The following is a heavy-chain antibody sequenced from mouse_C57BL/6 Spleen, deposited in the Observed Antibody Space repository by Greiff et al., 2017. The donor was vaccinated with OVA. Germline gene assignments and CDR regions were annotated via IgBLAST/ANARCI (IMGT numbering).Heavy chain of an antibody. J-gene: IGHJ3*01. Sequence: EVQRVESGGGLVKPGGSLKLSCAASGFTFSSYAMSWVRQTPEKRLEWVATISDGGSYTYYPDNVKGRFTISRDNAKNNLYLQMSHLKSEDTAMYYCARDHDYDGAWFAYWGQGTLVTVSA. D-gene: IGHD2-4*01. CDR1: GFTFSSYA. CDR2: ISDGGSYT. V-gene: IGHV5-4*01. CDR3: ARDHDYDGAWFAY.